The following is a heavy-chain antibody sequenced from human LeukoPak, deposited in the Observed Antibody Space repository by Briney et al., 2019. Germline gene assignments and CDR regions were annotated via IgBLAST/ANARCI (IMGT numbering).Heavy chain of an antibody. J-gene: IGHJ5*02. D-gene: IGHD5-12*01. CDR2: ISAYNGNT. Sequence: ASVKVSCKASGYTFTSYDISWVRQAPGQGLEWMGWISAYNGNTNYAQKLQGRVTMTTDTSTSTAYMELRSLRSDDTAVYYCARDLGLVATKEFDPWGQGTLVTVSS. CDR3: ARDLGLVATKEFDP. CDR1: GYTFTSYD. V-gene: IGHV1-18*01.